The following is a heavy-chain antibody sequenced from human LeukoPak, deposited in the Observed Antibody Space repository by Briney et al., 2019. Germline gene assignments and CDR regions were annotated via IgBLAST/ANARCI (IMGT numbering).Heavy chain of an antibody. Sequence: PSETLSLTCTVSGYSISSGYYWGWIRQPPGKGLEWIGSIYHSGSTYYNPSLKSRVTISVDTSKNQFSLKLSSVTAADTAVYYCASGRYEDYWGQGTLVTVSS. V-gene: IGHV4-38-2*02. CDR1: GYSISSGYY. CDR3: ASGRYEDY. CDR2: IYHSGST. J-gene: IGHJ4*02. D-gene: IGHD2-2*01.